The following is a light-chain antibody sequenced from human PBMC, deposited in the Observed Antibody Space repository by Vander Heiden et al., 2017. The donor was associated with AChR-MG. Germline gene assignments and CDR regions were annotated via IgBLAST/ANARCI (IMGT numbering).Light chain of an antibody. CDR2: DNT. CDR1: NSNIGNNY. V-gene: IGLV1-51*01. J-gene: IGLJ1*01. Sequence: SVLTQPPSVSAAPGQKVTIPCSGTNSNIGNNYVSWFQQFPRTAPKVLISDNTKRPAGIPDRFSGSKSGTSATLGITGLQTGDEADYYCGTWDDSLRAYVFGTGTKVTVL. CDR3: GTWDDSLRAYV.